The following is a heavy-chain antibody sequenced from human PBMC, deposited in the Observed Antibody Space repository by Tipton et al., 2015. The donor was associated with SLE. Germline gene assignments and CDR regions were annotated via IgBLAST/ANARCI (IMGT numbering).Heavy chain of an antibody. CDR3: AGLNWNPVEEAGDY. J-gene: IGHJ4*02. CDR2: IYYSGST. Sequence: TLSLTCTVSGGSISSYYWSWIRQPPGKGLEWIGYIYYSGSTDYNPSRKSRVTISVDTSKNQFSLKLSSVTAADTAVYYCAGLNWNPVEEAGDYWGQGTLVTVSS. CDR1: GGSISSYY. D-gene: IGHD1-1*01. V-gene: IGHV4-59*01.